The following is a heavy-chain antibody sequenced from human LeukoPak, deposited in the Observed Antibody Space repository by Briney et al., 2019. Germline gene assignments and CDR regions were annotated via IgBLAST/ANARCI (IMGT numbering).Heavy chain of an antibody. CDR2: ISSSSSYT. J-gene: IGHJ4*02. V-gene: IGHV3-11*06. CDR3: ARYYYGSGSYNALYYFDY. Sequence: SGGSLRLSCAASGFTISDYYMSWIRQAPGKGLEWVSYISSSSSYTNYADSVKGRFTISRDNAKNSLYLQMNSLRAEDTAVYYCARYYYGSGSYNALYYFDYWGQGTLVTVSS. D-gene: IGHD3-10*01. CDR1: GFTISDYY.